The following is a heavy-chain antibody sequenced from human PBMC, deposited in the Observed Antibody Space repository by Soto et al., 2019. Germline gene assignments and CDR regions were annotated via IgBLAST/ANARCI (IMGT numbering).Heavy chain of an antibody. J-gene: IGHJ6*04. CDR3: ARDWYFYGSGSPNHVDV. V-gene: IGHV1-18*01. CDR1: GYTFSNYG. CDR2: ISAHNGNS. D-gene: IGHD3-10*01. Sequence: QVQLVQSGDEMRKPGASVKVSCQASGYTFSNYGITWVRQAPGQGLEWMGWISAHNGNSKYAQSLQGRLTLTTDTSTSTAYMELRSLGSGDTAVYYCARDWYFYGSGSPNHVDVGGKGTTVSVSS.